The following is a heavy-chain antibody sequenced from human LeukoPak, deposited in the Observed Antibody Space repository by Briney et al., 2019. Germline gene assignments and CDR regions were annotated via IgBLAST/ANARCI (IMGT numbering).Heavy chain of an antibody. CDR1: GGTFSSYA. CDR3: ARDRWGEGSITIFGVVPQSFDY. D-gene: IGHD3-3*01. V-gene: IGHV1-69*01. Sequence: GSSVKVSCKASGGTFSSYAISWVRQAPGQGLEWMGGIIPIFGTANYAQKFQGRVTITADESTSTAYMELSSLRSEDTAVYYCARDRWGEGSITIFGVVPQSFDYWGQGTLVTVSS. CDR2: IIPIFGTA. J-gene: IGHJ4*02.